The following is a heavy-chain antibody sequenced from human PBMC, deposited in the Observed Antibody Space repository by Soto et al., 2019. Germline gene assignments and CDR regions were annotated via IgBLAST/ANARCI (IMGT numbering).Heavy chain of an antibody. V-gene: IGHV3-74*01. CDR3: VSLATGTTWYAFDI. CDR1: GFTFSSHC. J-gene: IGHJ3*02. Sequence: EVQLVESGGGLVQPGGSVRLSCASSGFTFSSHCMHWVRQVPGKGLVWVSRITSDGSSTNYADSVKGRFTISRDNAKNTLYLQMNSLRAEETAVYSCVSLATGTTWYAFDIWGQGTMVTVSS. D-gene: IGHD1-7*01. CDR2: ITSDGSST.